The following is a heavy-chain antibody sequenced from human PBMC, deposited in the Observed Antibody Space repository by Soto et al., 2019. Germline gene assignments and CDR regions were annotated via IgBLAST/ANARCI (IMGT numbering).Heavy chain of an antibody. CDR1: GFTFSSYP. CDR3: ARDRTPGNAFDS. CDR2: ISYDGSNK. J-gene: IGHJ3*02. V-gene: IGHV3-30-3*01. Sequence: GGSLRLSCAASGFTFSSYPMHWVRQAPGKGLEWVAVISYDGSNKNYADSVKGRFTISRDNSKSTLYLQMNSLRAEDTAVYFCARDRTPGNAFDSWGQGTMVTVSS.